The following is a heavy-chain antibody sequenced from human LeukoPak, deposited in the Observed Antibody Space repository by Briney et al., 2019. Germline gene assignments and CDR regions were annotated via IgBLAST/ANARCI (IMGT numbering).Heavy chain of an antibody. CDR2: ISSVGNTI. D-gene: IGHD1-26*01. J-gene: IGHJ4*02. V-gene: IGHV3-48*01. CDR3: ARDKVRVGLSAFDY. CDR1: GFTFNYHS. Sequence: GESLGLSCAASGFTFNYHSMNWVRQAPGKGLEWISYISSVGNTIFYADSVMGRFTISRDNAQDSLYLQMNSLRAEDTAVYFCARDKVRVGLSAFDYWGQGTLVTVSS.